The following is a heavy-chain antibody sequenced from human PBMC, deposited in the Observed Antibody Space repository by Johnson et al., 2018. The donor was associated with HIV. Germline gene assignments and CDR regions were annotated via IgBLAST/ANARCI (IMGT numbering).Heavy chain of an antibody. CDR1: GFTFDDYA. CDR2: ISWNSGNI. V-gene: IGHV3-9*01. J-gene: IGHJ3*02. Sequence: VQLVESGGGLVQPGRSLRLSCAASGFTFDDYAMHWVRQAPGKGLEWVSGISWNSGNIGYADSVKGRFTISRDNAKNSLYLQMNSLKTEDTAVYYCTTQAADAAAGAPLAFDIWGQGTMVTVSS. CDR3: TTQAADAAAGAPLAFDI. D-gene: IGHD6-13*01.